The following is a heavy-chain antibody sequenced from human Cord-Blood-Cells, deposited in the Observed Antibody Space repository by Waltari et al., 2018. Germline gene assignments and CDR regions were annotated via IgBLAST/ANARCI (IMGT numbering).Heavy chain of an antibody. D-gene: IGHD3-10*01. V-gene: IGHV4-39*07. CDR2: IYYSGGT. J-gene: IGHJ3*02. CDR1: GGSISSSSYY. CDR3: ARQSSGDDAFDI. Sequence: QLQLQESGPGLVKPSETLSLTCTVSGGSISSSSYYWGWIRQPPGKGLEWIGSIYYSGGTYDNPSLKSRVTISGDTSKNQFSLKLSSVTAADTAVYYGARQSSGDDAFDIWGQGTMVTVSS.